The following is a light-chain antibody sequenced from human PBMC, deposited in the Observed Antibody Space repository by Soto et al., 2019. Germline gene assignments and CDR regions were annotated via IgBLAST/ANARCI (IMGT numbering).Light chain of an antibody. CDR3: SSYTSSSTLNV. Sequence: QSALTQPASVSGSPGQSITISCTGTSSDVGAYKFVSWYQQHPGKAPKLMIYEVTERPSGVSDRFSGSKSGNTASLTISGLQAEDEADYYCSSYTSSSTLNVFGTGTKVTVL. J-gene: IGLJ1*01. CDR1: SSDVGAYKF. V-gene: IGLV2-14*01. CDR2: EVT.